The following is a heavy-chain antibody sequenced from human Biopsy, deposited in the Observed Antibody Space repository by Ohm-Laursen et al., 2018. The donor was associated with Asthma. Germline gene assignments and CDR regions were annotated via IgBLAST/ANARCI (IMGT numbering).Heavy chain of an antibody. CDR2: VYWTGST. D-gene: IGHD6-19*01. CDR3: VRAVRNEQWLAPFDY. Sequence: SDTLSLTWRVCGGSISSFYWSWIRQSPEKGLEWMGYVYWTGSTNYNPSLKSRITMSVDTSKNRMFLELTSVTAADTAIYYCVRAVRNEQWLAPFDYWGQGKPVTVSS. V-gene: IGHV4-59*07. CDR1: GGSISSFY. J-gene: IGHJ4*02.